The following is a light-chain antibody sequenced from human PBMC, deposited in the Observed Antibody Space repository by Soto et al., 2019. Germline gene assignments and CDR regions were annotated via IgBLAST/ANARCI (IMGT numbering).Light chain of an antibody. CDR2: GAS. CDR1: QSVGSN. V-gene: IGKV3-15*01. Sequence: EIVLTQSPATLSVSPGERATLSCRASQSVGSNLAWYQQRPGQAPRLLIYGASTRASDIPPKFSGSGSGTEFTLTVSSLQSEDFAVYSCQQYSTWPLTFGGGTKVEIK. CDR3: QQYSTWPLT. J-gene: IGKJ4*01.